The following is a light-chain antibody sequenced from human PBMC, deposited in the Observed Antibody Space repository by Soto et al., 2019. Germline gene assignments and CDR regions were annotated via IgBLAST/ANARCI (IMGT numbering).Light chain of an antibody. V-gene: IGLV1-47*01. CDR2: RNN. CDR1: SSNIGSNY. CDR3: AAWDDSLSGLV. J-gene: IGLJ2*01. Sequence: QSVLTQPPSASGTPEQRVTISRSGSSSNIGSNYVYWYQQLPGTAPKLLIYRNNQRPSGVPDRFSGSKSGTSASLAISGLRSEDEADYYCAAWDDSLSGLVFGGGTKLTVL.